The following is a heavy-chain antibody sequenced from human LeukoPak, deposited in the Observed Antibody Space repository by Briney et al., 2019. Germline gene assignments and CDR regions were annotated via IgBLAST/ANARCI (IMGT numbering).Heavy chain of an antibody. Sequence: GASVKVSCKASGGTFSSYAISWVRQAPGQGLEWMGRIIPILGIANYAQKFQGRVTITADKSTSTAYMELSSLRSEDTAVYYCARAGVGATGRDLDYWGQGTLVTVSS. CDR2: IIPILGIA. D-gene: IGHD1-26*01. CDR1: GGTFSSYA. CDR3: ARAGVGATGRDLDY. V-gene: IGHV1-69*04. J-gene: IGHJ4*02.